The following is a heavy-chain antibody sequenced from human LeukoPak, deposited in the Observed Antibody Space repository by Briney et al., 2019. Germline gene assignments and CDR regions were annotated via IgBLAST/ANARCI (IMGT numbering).Heavy chain of an antibody. CDR1: GFTFSRYS. V-gene: IGHV3-74*01. Sequence: GGSLRLSCAASGFTFSRYSMHWVRQAPGKGLVWVSHVNSDGSGTDYADSVKGRFTISRDNAKNTLYLQMNSLRVEDKAVYYCVCLGLGGLSLDWGQGTLVTVSS. J-gene: IGHJ4*02. D-gene: IGHD3-16*01. CDR2: VNSDGSGT. CDR3: VCLGLGGLSLD.